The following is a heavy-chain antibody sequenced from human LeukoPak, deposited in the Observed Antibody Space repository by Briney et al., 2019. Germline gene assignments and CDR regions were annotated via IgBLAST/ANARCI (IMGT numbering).Heavy chain of an antibody. V-gene: IGHV3-33*01. D-gene: IGHD1-26*01. CDR1: GFTFSSYG. Sequence: GGSLRLSCAASGFTFSSYGMHWVRQAPGKGLEWVAVIWYDGCNKYYADSVKGRFTISRDNSKNTLYLQMNRLRAEDTAVYYCARDRGSYYVDAFDIWGQGTMVTVSS. J-gene: IGHJ3*02. CDR2: IWYDGCNK. CDR3: ARDRGSYYVDAFDI.